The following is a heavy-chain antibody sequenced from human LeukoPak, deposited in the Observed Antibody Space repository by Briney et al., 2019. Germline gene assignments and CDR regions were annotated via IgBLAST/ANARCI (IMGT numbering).Heavy chain of an antibody. CDR3: TRGGSVPATRSFDY. CDR2: IYSGGTT. Sequence: PGGSLRLSCAASGFTFSNAWMSWVRQAPGKGLAWLSVIYSGGTTYYADSVKGRFTISRDNSMNTVYMQMNSLRVEDTAVYYCTRGGSVPATRSFDYWGQGTLVTVSS. V-gene: IGHV3-66*01. CDR1: GFTFSNAW. D-gene: IGHD6-19*01. J-gene: IGHJ4*02.